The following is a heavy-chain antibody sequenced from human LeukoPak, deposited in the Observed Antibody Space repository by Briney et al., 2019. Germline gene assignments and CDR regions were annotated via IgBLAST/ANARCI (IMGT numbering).Heavy chain of an antibody. CDR3: ARDRIQLWFSGAFDI. V-gene: IGHV3-48*01. J-gene: IGHJ3*02. D-gene: IGHD5-18*01. CDR2: ISSSSTI. CDR1: GFTFSSYS. Sequence: GGSLRLSCEASGFTFSSYSMNWVRQAPGKGLEWVSYISSSSTIYYADSVKGRFTISRDNAKNPLYLQMNSLRAEDTAVYYCARDRIQLWFSGAFDIWGQGTMVTVSS.